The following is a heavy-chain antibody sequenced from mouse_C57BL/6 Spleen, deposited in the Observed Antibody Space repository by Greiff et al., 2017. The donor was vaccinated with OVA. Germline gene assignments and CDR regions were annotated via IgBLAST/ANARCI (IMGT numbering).Heavy chain of an antibody. CDR1: GYTFTDYY. J-gene: IGHJ4*01. Sequence: EVQLQQSGPELVKPGASVKISCKASGYTFTDYYMNWVKQSHGKSLEWIGDINPNNGGTSYNQKFKGKATLTVDKSSSTAYMELRSLTSEDSAVYYCARWGSNYEDYAMDYWGQGTSVTVSS. CDR2: INPNNGGT. D-gene: IGHD2-5*01. CDR3: ARWGSNYEDYAMDY. V-gene: IGHV1-26*01.